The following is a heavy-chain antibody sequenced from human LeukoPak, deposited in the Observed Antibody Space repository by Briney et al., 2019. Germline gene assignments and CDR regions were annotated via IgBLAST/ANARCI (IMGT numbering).Heavy chain of an antibody. CDR1: GFTFSNYA. Sequence: GGSLRLSCAASGFTFSNYAMGWVRQAPGKGLEWVSDISGSGGDTNYADSVKGRFTISRDNSKDTLDLQMNSLRAEDTAVYYCAKGLGRNRAGYYMDVWGKGTTVTVSS. V-gene: IGHV3-23*01. CDR3: AKGLGRNRAGYYMDV. CDR2: ISGSGGDT. D-gene: IGHD1-14*01. J-gene: IGHJ6*03.